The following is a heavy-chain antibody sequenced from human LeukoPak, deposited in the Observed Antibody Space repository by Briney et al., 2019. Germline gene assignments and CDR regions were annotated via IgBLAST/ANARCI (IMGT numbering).Heavy chain of an antibody. CDR2: INPRGGST. J-gene: IGHJ4*02. CDR1: GYTFTSHF. V-gene: IGHV1-46*01. Sequence: ASVKVSCKASGYTFTSHFLHWVRQAPGQGLEWMGIINPRGGSTSYAQKFQGRVTMTRDTSISTAYMELSRLRSDDTAVYYCARDDYGDSHFDYWGQGTLVTVSS. D-gene: IGHD4-17*01. CDR3: ARDDYGDSHFDY.